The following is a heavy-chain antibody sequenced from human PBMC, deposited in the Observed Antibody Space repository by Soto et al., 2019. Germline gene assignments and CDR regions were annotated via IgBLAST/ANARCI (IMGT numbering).Heavy chain of an antibody. V-gene: IGHV3-66*01. CDR3: ARGRSGQNWFDP. Sequence: DVQLVESGGGLVQPGGSLRLSCAASEFSVSSNYMSWVRQAPGKGLEWVSVIYSSGSTYYADSVKGRFTISRDNSKNTLYLQMNSLRAEDTAVYYCARGRSGQNWFDPWGQGTLVTVSS. D-gene: IGHD3-10*01. CDR1: EFSVSSNY. CDR2: IYSSGST. J-gene: IGHJ5*02.